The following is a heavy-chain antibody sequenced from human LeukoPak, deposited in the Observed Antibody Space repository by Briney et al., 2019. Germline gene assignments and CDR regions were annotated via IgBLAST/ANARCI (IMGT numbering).Heavy chain of an antibody. V-gene: IGHV3-7*01. CDR1: GFTFSSYG. J-gene: IGHJ6*03. CDR2: IKQDGSEK. CDR3: ARDPETEGRFYYYMDV. Sequence: GGSLRLSCAASGFTFSSYGMHWVRQAPGKGLEWVANIKQDGSEKYYVDSVKGRFTISRDNAKNSLYLQMNSLRAEDTAVYYCARDPETEGRFYYYMDVWGKGTTVTVSS.